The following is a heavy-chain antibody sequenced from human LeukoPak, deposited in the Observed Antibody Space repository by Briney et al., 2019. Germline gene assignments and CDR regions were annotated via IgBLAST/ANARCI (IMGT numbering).Heavy chain of an antibody. CDR2: MKGGGET. D-gene: IGHD3-16*01. Sequence: PGGSLRLSCAASGFSFSSYAMSWVRRAPARGMEWVSSMKGGGETFYADSVKGRFTLSRDLSRNTVFLQLNNLRVEDTAIYYCARASWASTADAVCWGQGTLVTVSS. J-gene: IGHJ4*02. V-gene: IGHV3-23*01. CDR3: ARASWASTADAVC. CDR1: GFSFSSYA.